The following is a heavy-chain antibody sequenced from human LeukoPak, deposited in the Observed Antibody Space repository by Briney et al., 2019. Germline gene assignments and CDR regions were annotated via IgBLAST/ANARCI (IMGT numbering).Heavy chain of an antibody. V-gene: IGHV1-2*02. CDR1: GYTFTGYY. CDR3: ARVGYNWNYPDYYYYMDV. Sequence: ASVKVSCKASGYTFTGYYMHWVRQAPGQGLEWMGWINPNSGGTNYAQRFQGRVTMTRDTSISTAYMELSRLRSDDTAVYYCARVGYNWNYPDYYYYMDVWGKGTTVTVSS. J-gene: IGHJ6*03. CDR2: INPNSGGT. D-gene: IGHD1-1*01.